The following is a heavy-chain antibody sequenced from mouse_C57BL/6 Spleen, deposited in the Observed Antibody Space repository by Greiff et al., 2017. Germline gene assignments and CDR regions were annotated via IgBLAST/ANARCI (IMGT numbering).Heavy chain of an antibody. D-gene: IGHD3-2*02. CDR3: ARKTQDYPDY. J-gene: IGHJ2*01. CDR1: GYTFTSYW. CDR2: IDPSDSYT. V-gene: IGHV1-50*01. Sequence: VKLQQPGAELVKPGASVKLSCKASGYTFTSYWMQWVKQRPGQGLEWIGEIDPSDSYTNYNQKFKGKATLTVDTSSSTAYMQLSSLTSEDSAVYYCARKTQDYPDYWGQGTTLTVSS.